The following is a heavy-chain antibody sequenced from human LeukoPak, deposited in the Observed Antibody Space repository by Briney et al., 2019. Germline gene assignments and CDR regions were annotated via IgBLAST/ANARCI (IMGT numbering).Heavy chain of an antibody. CDR1: GVSFSGYY. V-gene: IGHV4-34*01. Sequence: PSETLSLTCAVYGVSFSGYYWSWIRQPPGKGLEWIGEINHSGSTNYNPSLKSRVTISVDTSKNQFSLKLSSVSAADTAVYYCERGVVVVVAATGEAEYFQHWGQGTLVTVSS. J-gene: IGHJ1*01. D-gene: IGHD2-15*01. CDR2: INHSGST. CDR3: ERGVVVVVAATGEAEYFQH.